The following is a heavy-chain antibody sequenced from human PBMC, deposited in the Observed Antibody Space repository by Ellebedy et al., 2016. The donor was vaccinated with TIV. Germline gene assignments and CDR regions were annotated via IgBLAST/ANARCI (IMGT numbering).Heavy chain of an antibody. CDR2: INAGNGDT. J-gene: IGHJ4*02. V-gene: IGHV1-3*01. D-gene: IGHD6-6*01. CDR3: ARDRSSSSIYDY. Sequence: VSVKVSCKASGYTFTSYAMHWVRQAPGQRLEWMGWINAGNGDTTYSQRFQGRVTITRDTSASTAYMELSSLRSEDTAVYYCARDRSSSSIYDYWGQGTLVTVSS. CDR1: GYTFTSYA.